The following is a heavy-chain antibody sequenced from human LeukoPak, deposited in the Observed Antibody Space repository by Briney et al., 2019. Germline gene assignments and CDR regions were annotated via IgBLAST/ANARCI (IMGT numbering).Heavy chain of an antibody. J-gene: IGHJ3*02. CDR1: GGSISSYY. CDR3: ARHPDYREAFDI. CDR2: IYYSGST. V-gene: IGHV4-59*08. Sequence: SETLSLTCTVSGGSISSYYWSWIRQPPGKGLEWIGYIYYSGSTNYNPSLKSRVTISVDTSKNQFSLKLSSVTAADTAVYYCARHPDYREAFDIWGQGTMVTVSS. D-gene: IGHD4-11*01.